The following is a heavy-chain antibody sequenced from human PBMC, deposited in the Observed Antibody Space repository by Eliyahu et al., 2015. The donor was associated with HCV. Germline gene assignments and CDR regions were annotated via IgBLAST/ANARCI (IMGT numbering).Heavy chain of an antibody. V-gene: IGHV3-7*01. CDR2: IKQDGXXX. J-gene: IGHJ4*02. CDR3: ARESDSSSWCH. CDR1: GFTFSXYW. Sequence: EVQLVESGGGLVXPGGSXRLXGAASGFTFSXYWMSWVRQAPGKGLEWVANIKQDGXXXYYVDSVXGRFTISRDNAKNSLYLQMNSLRAEDTAVYYCARESDSSSWCHWGQGTLVTVSS. D-gene: IGHD6-13*01.